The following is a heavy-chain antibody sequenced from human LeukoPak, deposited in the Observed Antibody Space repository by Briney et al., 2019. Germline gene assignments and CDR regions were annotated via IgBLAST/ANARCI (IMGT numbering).Heavy chain of an antibody. D-gene: IGHD1-14*01. J-gene: IGHJ6*03. CDR2: IIPIFGTA. CDR3: AREATGDYYYYMDV. Sequence: SVKVSCKASGGTFSSYAISWVRQAPGQGLEWMGGIIPIFGTANYAQRFQGRVTITTDESTSTAYMELSSLRSEDTAVYYCAREATGDYYYYMDVWGKGTTVTVSS. V-gene: IGHV1-69*05. CDR1: GGTFSSYA.